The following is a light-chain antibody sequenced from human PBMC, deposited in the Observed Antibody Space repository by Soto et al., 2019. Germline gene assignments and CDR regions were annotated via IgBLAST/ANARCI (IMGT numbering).Light chain of an antibody. CDR3: QQVESYPST. J-gene: IGKJ4*01. V-gene: IGKV1-9*01. CDR1: QGISSF. CDR2: AAS. Sequence: IQLTQTPSSPSASVGDRVTITCRASQGISSFLAWYQQKPGKAPKLLIYAASSLQSGVPSRFSGSGFGTDFTLTITSLQPEDFATYYCQQVESYPSTFGGGTKVEMK.